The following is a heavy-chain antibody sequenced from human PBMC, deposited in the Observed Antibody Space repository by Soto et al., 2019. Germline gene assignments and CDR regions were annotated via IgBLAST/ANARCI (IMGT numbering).Heavy chain of an antibody. D-gene: IGHD1-20*01. V-gene: IGHV1-69*13. Sequence: ASVKVSCKASGGTFSSYAISWVRQAPGQGLEWMGGIIPIFGTANYAQKFQGRVTITADESTSTAYMELSSLRSEDTAVYYCARDRITGIPFDYWGQGTLVTVSS. CDR1: GGTFSSYA. CDR3: ARDRITGIPFDY. CDR2: IIPIFGTA. J-gene: IGHJ4*02.